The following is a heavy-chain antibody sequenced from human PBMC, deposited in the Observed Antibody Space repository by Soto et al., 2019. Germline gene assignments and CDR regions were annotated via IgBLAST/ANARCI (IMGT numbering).Heavy chain of an antibody. D-gene: IGHD1-7*01. CDR3: ARERTGTTYHYYGMDV. J-gene: IGHJ6*02. Sequence: EVQLVESGGGLVQPGGSLRLSCAASGFTFSSYWMHWVRQAPGKGLVWVSRINSDGSSTSYADSVKGRFTISRDNAKNTLYLQMNSLRAEDTGVYYCARERTGTTYHYYGMDVWGQGTTVTVSS. CDR1: GFTFSSYW. CDR2: INSDGSST. V-gene: IGHV3-74*01.